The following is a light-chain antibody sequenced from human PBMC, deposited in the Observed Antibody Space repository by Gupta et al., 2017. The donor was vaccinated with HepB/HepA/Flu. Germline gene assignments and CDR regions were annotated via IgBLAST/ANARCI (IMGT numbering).Light chain of an antibody. CDR1: PSVGSY. Sequence: EIVLTQSPATLSLSPGERATLSCRASPSVGSYLAWYQQKPGQAPRLLIYDASTRATGIPGRFSGSGEGKDFTLTSSRREHEDIAVYYDQQRSYFVTFGHGTKVDIK. J-gene: IGKJ3*01. CDR3: QQRSYFVT. CDR2: DAS. V-gene: IGKV3D-11*02.